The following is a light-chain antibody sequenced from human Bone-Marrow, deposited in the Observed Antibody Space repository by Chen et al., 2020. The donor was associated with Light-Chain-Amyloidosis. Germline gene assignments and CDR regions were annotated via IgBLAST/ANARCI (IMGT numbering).Light chain of an antibody. CDR3: REYGTSAPSST. CDR1: QSFSSSY. CDR2: DAS. V-gene: IGKV3-20*01. Sequence: EIVLTQSPGTPSLSPGERATLSCRASQSFSSSYLGWYQQKPGQAPRRLIYDASARATGIPNRLRGRWLVTDFSLSISRLQAVNCAVYYCREYGTSAPSSTFGQGTRLEIK. J-gene: IGKJ5*01.